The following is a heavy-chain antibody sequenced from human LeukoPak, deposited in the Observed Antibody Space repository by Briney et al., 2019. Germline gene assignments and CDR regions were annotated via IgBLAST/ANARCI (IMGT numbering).Heavy chain of an antibody. CDR3: ARGAAVGIFDY. CDR2: ISHSGST. Sequence: PSETLSLTCAVYGGSFSGYYWSWIRQPPGKGLEWIGEISHSGSTNYNPSPKSRVTISVDTSKNQFSLKLSSVTAADTAVYYCARGAAVGIFDYWGQESLVTVSS. J-gene: IGHJ4*02. V-gene: IGHV4-34*01. D-gene: IGHD2-15*01. CDR1: GGSFSGYY.